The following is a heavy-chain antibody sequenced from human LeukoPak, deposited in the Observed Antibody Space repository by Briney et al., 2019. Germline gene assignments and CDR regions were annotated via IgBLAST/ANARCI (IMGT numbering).Heavy chain of an antibody. Sequence: ASVKVSCKASGGTFSSYAISWVRQAPGQGLEWMGGIIPIFGTANYAQKFQGRVTITADESTSTAYMELSSLRSEDTAVYYCARDGPSRRGYSYSDYWGHGTLVTVSS. CDR1: GGTFSSYA. CDR2: IIPIFGTA. CDR3: ARDGPSRRGYSYSDY. D-gene: IGHD5-18*01. V-gene: IGHV1-69*13. J-gene: IGHJ4*01.